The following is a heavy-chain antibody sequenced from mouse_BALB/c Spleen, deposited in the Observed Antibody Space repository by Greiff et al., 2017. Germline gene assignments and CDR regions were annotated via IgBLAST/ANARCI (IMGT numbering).Heavy chain of an antibody. CDR2: ISSGGST. J-gene: IGHJ2*01. CDR3: ARGGTDYFDY. V-gene: IGHV5-6-5*01. D-gene: IGHD3-3*01. Sequence: EVKLMESGGGLVKPGGSLKLSCAASGFTFSSYAMSWVRQTPEKRLEWVASISSGGSTYYPDSVKGRFTISRDNARNILYLQMSSLRSEDTAMYYCARGGTDYFDYWGQGTTLTVSS. CDR1: GFTFSSYA.